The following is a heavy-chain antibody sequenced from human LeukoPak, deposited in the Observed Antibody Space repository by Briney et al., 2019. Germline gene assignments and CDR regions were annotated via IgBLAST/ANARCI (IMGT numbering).Heavy chain of an antibody. CDR2: ISAYNGNT. V-gene: IGHV1-18*01. CDR1: GYTFTSYG. J-gene: IGHJ4*02. Sequence: GASVKVSCKASGYTFTSYGISWVRQAPGQGLEWMGWISAYNGNTNYAQKLQGRVTMTTDTSTSTAYMELRSLRSDDTAVYYCAIPPSKVVVPAAHQDYWGQGTLVTVSS. D-gene: IGHD2-2*01. CDR3: AIPPSKVVVPAAHQDY.